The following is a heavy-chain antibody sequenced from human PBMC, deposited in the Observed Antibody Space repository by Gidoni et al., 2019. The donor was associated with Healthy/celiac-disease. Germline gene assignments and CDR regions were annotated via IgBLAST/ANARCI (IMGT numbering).Heavy chain of an antibody. CDR2: TYYRSKSYN. Sequence: QVQLQQSGPGLVNPSQTLPLTGAMPGDSVSTNSAAWNWLRQSPSRGLEWLGRTYYRSKSYNDYAVSVKSRITLNPDASKNQFSLQLNPVTPEDTAVYYCARFLIGGDYYYYCMDVWGQGTTVTVSS. V-gene: IGHV6-1*01. CDR1: GDSVSTNSAA. D-gene: IGHD3-10*01. CDR3: ARFLIGGDYYYYCMDV. J-gene: IGHJ6*02.